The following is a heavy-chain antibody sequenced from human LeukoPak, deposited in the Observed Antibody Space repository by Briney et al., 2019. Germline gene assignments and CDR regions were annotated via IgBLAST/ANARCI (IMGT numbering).Heavy chain of an antibody. J-gene: IGHJ4*02. D-gene: IGHD2-2*01. CDR1: GYTFTSYG. CDR3: ARASSSRLTPPFDY. CDR2: INAGNGNT. Sequence: ASVKVSCKASGYTFTSYGISWVRQAPGQRLEWMGWINAGNGNTKYSQKFQGRVTITRDTSASTAYMELSSLRSEDTAVYYCARASSSRLTPPFDYWGQGTLVTVSS. V-gene: IGHV1-3*01.